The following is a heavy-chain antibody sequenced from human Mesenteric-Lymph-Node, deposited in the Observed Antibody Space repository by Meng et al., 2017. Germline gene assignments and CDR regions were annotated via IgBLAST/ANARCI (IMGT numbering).Heavy chain of an antibody. CDR2: IDDSGST. D-gene: IGHD1-26*01. CDR1: GGSISSNIR. V-gene: IGHV4-4*02. CDR3: ARGKQDAWELLAY. Sequence: QGQQQQWGAGRLKPSETLSLTCGVSGGSISSNIRWTWVRQPPGKGLEWIGDIDDSGSTNYNPSLHSRISISLDKSKNHFSLKVNSVTAADTAVYYCARGKQDAWELLAYWGQGALVTVSS. J-gene: IGHJ4*02.